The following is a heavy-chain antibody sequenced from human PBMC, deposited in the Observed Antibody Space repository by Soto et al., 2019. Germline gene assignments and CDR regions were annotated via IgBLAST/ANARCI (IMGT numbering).Heavy chain of an antibody. CDR3: ARGKDCSTNSCYSPNWFDP. D-gene: IGHD2-2*01. Sequence: QVQLVQSGAEVKKPGSSVKVSCRDSGGTFSSATFVWVRQAPGQGLEWMGRIIPLLGIRNYAQKFQGRVTITADIFTSKAYMELSSLRSDDTAVYYCARGKDCSTNSCYSPNWFDPWGQGTLVTVSS. CDR1: GGTFSSAT. CDR2: IIPLLGIR. J-gene: IGHJ5*02. V-gene: IGHV1-69*02.